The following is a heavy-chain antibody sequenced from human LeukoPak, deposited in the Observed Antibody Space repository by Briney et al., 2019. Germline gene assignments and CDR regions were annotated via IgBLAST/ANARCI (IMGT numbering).Heavy chain of an antibody. D-gene: IGHD5-12*01. V-gene: IGHV1-46*01. J-gene: IGHJ4*02. Sequence: ASVKVSCKASGYTFTSYYMHWVRQAPGQGLEWMGMINPSGGSTSYAQKFQGRVTMTRDTSTSTVYMELSSLRSEDTAVYYCARDYRGYSGYDYYFDYWGQGTLVTVSS. CDR3: ARDYRGYSGYDYYFDY. CDR1: GYTFTSYY. CDR2: INPSGGST.